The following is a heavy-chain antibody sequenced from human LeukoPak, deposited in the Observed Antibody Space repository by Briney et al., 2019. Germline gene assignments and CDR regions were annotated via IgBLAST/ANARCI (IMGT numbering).Heavy chain of an antibody. CDR3: ARNFAPFRTTAPRGTVFDY. Sequence: AASVKVSCKASGYTFTSYYMHWVRQAPGQGLEWMGIINPSGGSTSYAQKFQGRVTMTRDTSTSTVYMELSSLRSEDTAVYYCARNFAPFRTTAPRGTVFDYRGQGTLVTVSS. CDR1: GYTFTSYY. J-gene: IGHJ4*02. CDR2: INPSGGST. D-gene: IGHD2/OR15-2a*01. V-gene: IGHV1-46*01.